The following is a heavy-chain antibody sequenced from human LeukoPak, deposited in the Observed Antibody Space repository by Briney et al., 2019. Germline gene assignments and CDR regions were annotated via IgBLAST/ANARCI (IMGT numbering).Heavy chain of an antibody. CDR1: GGSISSGSYY. V-gene: IGHV4-61*01. J-gene: IGHJ4*02. D-gene: IGHD3-10*01. Sequence: SQTLSLTCTVSGGSISSGSYYWSWIRQPPGKGLEWIGYNYYSGSTNYNPSLKSRVTISVDTSKNQFSLKLSSVTAADTAVYYCARLAGITMVRGVITGEDYWGQGTLVTVSS. CDR2: NYYSGST. CDR3: ARLAGITMVRGVITGEDY.